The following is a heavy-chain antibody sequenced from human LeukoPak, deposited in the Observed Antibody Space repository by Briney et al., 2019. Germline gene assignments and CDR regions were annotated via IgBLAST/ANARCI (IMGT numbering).Heavy chain of an antibody. CDR3: ASIPLNDNTVRSKHLFDY. Sequence: SETLSLTCAVSGGSISGSIYSTDWWSWVRQPPGKGLEWIGEINHSGSTNYNPSLKSRVTISVDTSKNQFSLKLSSVTAADTAVYYCASIPLNDNTVRSKHLFDYWGQGTLVTVSS. CDR2: INHSGST. D-gene: IGHD3-22*01. CDR1: GGSISGSIYSTDW. V-gene: IGHV4-4*02. J-gene: IGHJ4*02.